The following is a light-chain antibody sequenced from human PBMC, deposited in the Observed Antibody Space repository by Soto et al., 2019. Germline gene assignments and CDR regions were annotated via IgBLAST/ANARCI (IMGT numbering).Light chain of an antibody. CDR3: QQYDSYPYT. CDR1: HDISHY. V-gene: IGKV1-33*01. CDR2: DAS. J-gene: IGKJ2*01. Sequence: DIQMTQSPSSLSASVGDRVTITCQASHDISHYLNWYQQKPGKAPNLLIYDASSLETGVPSRFSGSGSGTDFAFTISSLQPEDVATYYCQQYDSYPYTFGQGTKLEIK.